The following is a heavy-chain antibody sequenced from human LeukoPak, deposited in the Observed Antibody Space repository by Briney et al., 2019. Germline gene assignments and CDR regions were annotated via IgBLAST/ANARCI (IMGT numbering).Heavy chain of an antibody. CDR1: GYTFTSYD. Sequence: GASVKVSCKASGYTFTSYDINWVRQATGQGLEWMGWINPNSGGTNYAQKFQGRVTMTRDTSISTAYMELSRLRSDDTAVYYCARVPLSYYGSGSYYNEGGSRLYDYWGQGTLVTVSS. CDR2: INPNSGGT. CDR3: ARVPLSYYGSGSYYNEGGSRLYDY. J-gene: IGHJ4*02. V-gene: IGHV1-2*02. D-gene: IGHD3-10*01.